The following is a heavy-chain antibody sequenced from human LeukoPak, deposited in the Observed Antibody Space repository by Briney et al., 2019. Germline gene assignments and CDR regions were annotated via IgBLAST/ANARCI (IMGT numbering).Heavy chain of an antibody. D-gene: IGHD2-15*01. CDR3: AEAWVAALKGMDV. J-gene: IGHJ6*02. CDR1: GFTFSNYG. Sequence: PGGSLRLSCEVSGFTFSNYGLHWVRQAPGKGPEWVAVISFDGSEKYYADSVKGRFTISRDNSMKTLYLQMNSLRADDTAVYYCAEAWVAALKGMDVWGQGTTVTVSS. CDR2: ISFDGSEK. V-gene: IGHV3-30*18.